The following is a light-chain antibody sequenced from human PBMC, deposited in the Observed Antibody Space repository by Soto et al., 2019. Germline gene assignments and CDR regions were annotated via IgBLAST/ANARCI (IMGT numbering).Light chain of an antibody. Sequence: QSVLTQPPSVSGAPGQRVTISCTGSSSHIGAGYDVHWYQQLPGTAPKLLIYGNSNRPSGVPDRFSGSKSGTAASLAITGLHAEDEADYYCQSYDSSRSARVFGGGTKLTVL. CDR1: SSHIGAGYD. J-gene: IGLJ3*02. CDR2: GNS. V-gene: IGLV1-40*01. CDR3: QSYDSSRSARV.